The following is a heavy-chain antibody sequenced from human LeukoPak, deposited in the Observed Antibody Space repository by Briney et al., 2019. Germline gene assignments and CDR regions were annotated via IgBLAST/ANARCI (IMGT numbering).Heavy chain of an antibody. CDR2: ISAYNGNT. Sequence: ASVKDSCKASGYTLRSYGVSWVRQAPGQGLEWMGWISAYNGNTNSAQNFQGRVTMTTDTSTNTAYMELRSLRSDDTAIYYCARALPYDFWSGYQDYWGQGTLVTVSS. D-gene: IGHD3-3*01. CDR3: ARALPYDFWSGYQDY. J-gene: IGHJ4*02. CDR1: GYTLRSYG. V-gene: IGHV1-18*01.